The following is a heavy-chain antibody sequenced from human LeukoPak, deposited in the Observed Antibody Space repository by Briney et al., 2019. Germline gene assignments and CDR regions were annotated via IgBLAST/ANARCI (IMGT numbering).Heavy chain of an antibody. CDR1: GFTFSSYA. D-gene: IGHD2-2*01. V-gene: IGHV3-30*04. Sequence: GGSLRLSCAASGFTFSSYAMHWVRQAPGKGLEWVAVISYDGSHKNYADSVKGRFTISRDNSKNTMYLQMNSLRPEDTAVYYCAREGCSSTSCYEEDPDYYYYYGMDVWGKGTTVTVSS. CDR3: AREGCSSTSCYEEDPDYYYYYGMDV. CDR2: ISYDGSHK. J-gene: IGHJ6*04.